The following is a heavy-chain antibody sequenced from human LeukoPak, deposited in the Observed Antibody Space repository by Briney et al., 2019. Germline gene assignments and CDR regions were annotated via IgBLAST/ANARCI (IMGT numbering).Heavy chain of an antibody. V-gene: IGHV1-2*02. J-gene: IGHJ5*02. CDR2: INPHSGAT. Sequence: ASVKASCKASGYGFSDVYFNWVRQAPGQGLEWMGWINPHSGATNYAQRFQGRVSMDASIDTAYMELSRLTSDDTAVYYCATSSSVTHTRDPWGQGTLVTVSS. D-gene: IGHD5/OR15-5a*01. CDR1: GYGFSDVY. CDR3: ATSSSVTHTRDP.